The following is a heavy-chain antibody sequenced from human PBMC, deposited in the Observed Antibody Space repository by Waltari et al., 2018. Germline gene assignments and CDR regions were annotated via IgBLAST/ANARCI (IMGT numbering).Heavy chain of an antibody. V-gene: IGHV3-30-3*01. CDR3: ASLSDDFDY. Sequence: QVQLVESGGGVVQPGRSLRLSCAASGFPFSSYAMHWVRQAPGKGLEWVAVISYDGSNKYYADSVKGRFTISRDNSKNTLYLQMNSLRAEDTAVYYCASLSDDFDYWGQGTLVTVSS. J-gene: IGHJ4*02. CDR2: ISYDGSNK. CDR1: GFPFSSYA.